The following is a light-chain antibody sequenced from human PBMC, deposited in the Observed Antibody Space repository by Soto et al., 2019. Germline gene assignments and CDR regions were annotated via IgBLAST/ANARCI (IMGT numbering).Light chain of an antibody. V-gene: IGKV3-20*01. CDR3: QHFGSSPPVT. CDR1: QSISGKY. Sequence: EIVLTQSPGTLSLSPGESATLSCRTSQSISGKYVARYQQRPGLPPRVLVYGATKRAAGIPDRFRGSGSGTEFTLTISGLEAEDFAVYFCQHFGSSPPVTFGQGTRLEIK. CDR2: GAT. J-gene: IGKJ5*01.